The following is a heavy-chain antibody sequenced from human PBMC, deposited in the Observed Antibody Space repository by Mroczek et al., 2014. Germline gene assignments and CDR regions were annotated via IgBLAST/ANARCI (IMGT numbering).Heavy chain of an antibody. CDR2: ISAYNGNT. J-gene: IGHJ5*02. CDR3: ARDPVRVDFWSGSLINWFDP. V-gene: IGHV1-18*01. D-gene: IGHD3-3*01. CDR1: GYTFTSYG. Sequence: VQXLESGAEVKKPGASVKVSCKASGYTFTSYGISWVRQAPGQGLEWMGWISAYNGNTNYAQKLQGRVTMTTDTSTSTAYMELRSLRSDDTAVYYCARDPVRVDFWSGSLINWFDPWAREPWSPSPQ.